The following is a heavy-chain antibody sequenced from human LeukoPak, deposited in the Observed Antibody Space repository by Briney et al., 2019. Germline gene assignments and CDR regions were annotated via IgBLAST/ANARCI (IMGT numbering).Heavy chain of an antibody. V-gene: IGHV4-39*01. J-gene: IGHJ4*02. CDR1: GGSISSSSYY. Sequence: PSETLSLTCTVSGGSISSSSYYWGWIRQPPGKGLEWIGSIYYSGGTYYNPSLKSRVTISVDTSKNQFSLKLSSVTAADTAVYYCARQGLAFDYWGQGTLVTVSS. CDR3: ARQGLAFDY. CDR2: IYYSGGT.